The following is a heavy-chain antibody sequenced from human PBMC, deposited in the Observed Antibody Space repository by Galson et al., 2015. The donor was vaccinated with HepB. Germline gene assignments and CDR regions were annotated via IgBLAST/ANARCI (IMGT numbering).Heavy chain of an antibody. J-gene: IGHJ4*02. V-gene: IGHV3-48*02. Sequence: SLRLSCAASGFTFSSYVMNWVRRSPGKGLEWVSYITSSSDAIYYADSVKGRFTTSRDNAKNSLYLQMNSLRDEDTAVYYCTRDPRNPPSVWGQGTLVTVSS. D-gene: IGHD2/OR15-2a*01. CDR1: GFTFSSYV. CDR2: ITSSSDAI. CDR3: TRDPRNPPSV.